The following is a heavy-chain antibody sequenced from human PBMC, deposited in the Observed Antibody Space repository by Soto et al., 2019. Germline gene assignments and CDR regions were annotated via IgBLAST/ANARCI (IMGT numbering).Heavy chain of an antibody. J-gene: IGHJ4*02. V-gene: IGHV3-23*01. CDR3: AKSTQRVFAYFDI. CDR1: GFKFSAYA. CDR2: ISTSGNTT. D-gene: IGHD3-3*01. Sequence: QLLESGGALIQPGGSLRVSCVASGFKFSAYAMTWLRQSPGQGLQLVSSISTSGNTTFYADSVKGRFTISRDNSRNTVYLPMRRLRPEDTARYFCAKSTQRVFAYFDIWGEGSLVTASS.